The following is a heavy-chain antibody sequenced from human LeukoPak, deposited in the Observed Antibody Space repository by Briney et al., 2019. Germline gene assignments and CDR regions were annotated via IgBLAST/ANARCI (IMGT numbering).Heavy chain of an antibody. Sequence: GGSLRLSCAASGFTFSSYAMSWVRQAPGKGLEWVSAISGSGGSTYYADSVKGRFTISRDNSKNTLYLQMNSLRAEDTAVYYCAKCKMRVGATRVYYFDYWGQGTLVNVSS. CDR3: AKCKMRVGATRVYYFDY. CDR1: GFTFSSYA. D-gene: IGHD1-26*01. V-gene: IGHV3-23*01. J-gene: IGHJ4*02. CDR2: ISGSGGST.